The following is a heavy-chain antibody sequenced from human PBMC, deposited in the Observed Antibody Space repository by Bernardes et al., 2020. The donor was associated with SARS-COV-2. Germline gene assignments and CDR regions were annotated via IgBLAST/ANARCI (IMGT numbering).Heavy chain of an antibody. CDR1: GFAFSLYA. Sequence: GGSLRLSCAASGFAFSLYAMTWVRQAPGKGLEWVSTTSAPGLTTYYAASVKGRFTISRDNSQSTLYLQMNSLRVEDTAVYYCAGESFDNRFDPWGQGTLVTVSS. CDR3: AGESFDNRFDP. J-gene: IGHJ5*02. D-gene: IGHD3-10*01. V-gene: IGHV3-23*01. CDR2: TSAPGLTT.